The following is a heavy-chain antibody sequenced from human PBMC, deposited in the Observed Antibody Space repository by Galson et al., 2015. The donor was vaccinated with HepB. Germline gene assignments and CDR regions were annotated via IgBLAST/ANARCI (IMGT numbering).Heavy chain of an antibody. CDR2: IDWDDDK. CDR3: SATAGYSSGWSFDY. V-gene: IGHV2-70*11. D-gene: IGHD6-19*01. CDR1: GFSLSTSGMC. Sequence: PALVKPTQTLTLTCTFSGFSLSTSGMCVSWIRQPPGKALGWLARIDWDDDKYYSTSLKTRLTISKDTSKNQVVLTMTNMDPVDTATYYCSATAGYSSGWSFDYWGQGTLVTVSS. J-gene: IGHJ4*02.